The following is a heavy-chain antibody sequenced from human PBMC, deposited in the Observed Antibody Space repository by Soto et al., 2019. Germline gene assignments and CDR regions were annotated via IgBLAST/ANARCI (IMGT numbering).Heavy chain of an antibody. CDR3: ARVGGSFNYYYYYGMDV. D-gene: IGHD1-26*01. Sequence: ASVTVSCKASGYTFTSYYMHSVRQPPGQGLAWMGIINLSGGSTSYVQKFQGRVTMTRDTSTSTVYMELSSLRSEDTAVYYCARVGGSFNYYYYYGMDVWGQGTTVTVSS. V-gene: IGHV1-46*01. CDR1: GYTFTSYY. J-gene: IGHJ6*02. CDR2: INLSGGST.